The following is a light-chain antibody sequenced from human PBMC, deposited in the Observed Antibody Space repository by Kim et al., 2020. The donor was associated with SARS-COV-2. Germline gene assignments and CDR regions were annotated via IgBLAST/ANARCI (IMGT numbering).Light chain of an antibody. CDR2: DAS. CDR1: QSVSTS. Sequence: LSPGERATLTCRASQSVSTSLAWYQQKPGQAPRLLIYDASNRATGIPARFSGSGSGTDFTLTISSLEPEDFAVYYCQQRSNWPLTFGGGTKVDIK. V-gene: IGKV3-11*01. J-gene: IGKJ4*01. CDR3: QQRSNWPLT.